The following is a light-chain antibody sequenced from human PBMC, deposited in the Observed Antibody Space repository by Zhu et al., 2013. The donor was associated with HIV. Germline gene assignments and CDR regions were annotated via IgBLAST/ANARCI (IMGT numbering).Light chain of an antibody. CDR2: DVS. J-gene: IGLJ3*02. Sequence: QSALTQPASVSGSPGQSITISCAGTSSDVGGYDYVSWYQQHPGKAPKLLIYDVSDRPSGVSLRFSGSKSGNTASLTISGLQAEDEADYYCSSYTSSSTLLFGGGTKLTVL. CDR3: SSYTSSSTLL. CDR1: SSDVGGYDY. V-gene: IGLV2-14*01.